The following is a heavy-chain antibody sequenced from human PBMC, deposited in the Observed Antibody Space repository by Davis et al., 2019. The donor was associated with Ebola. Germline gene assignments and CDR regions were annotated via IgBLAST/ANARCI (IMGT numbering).Heavy chain of an antibody. CDR1: GASIRSHY. CDR3: ASLEWGSSWTANWFDP. Sequence: SETLSLTCTVSGASIRSHYWSWIRQPPGKGLEWIGYIYYSGSTNYNPSLRSRVPISVDTSKNQFSLKLSSVTAADTAVYYWASLEWGSSWTANWFDPWGQGTLVTVSS. J-gene: IGHJ5*02. CDR2: IYYSGST. D-gene: IGHD6-13*01. V-gene: IGHV4-59*08.